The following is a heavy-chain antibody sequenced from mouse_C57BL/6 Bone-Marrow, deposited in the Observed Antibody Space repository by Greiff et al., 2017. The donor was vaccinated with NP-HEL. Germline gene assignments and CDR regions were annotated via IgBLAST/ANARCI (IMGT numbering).Heavy chain of an antibody. CDR3: ARHGDYFGSSYGYFDV. V-gene: IGHV1-62-2*01. Sequence: QVQLQQSGAELVKPGASVKLSCKASGYTFTEYTIHWVKQRSGQGLEWIGWFYPGSGSIKYNEKFKDKATLTADKYSSQVYMDLSRLTSEDSAVYFCARHGDYFGSSYGYFDVWGTGTTVTVSS. CDR1: GYTFTEYT. D-gene: IGHD1-1*01. J-gene: IGHJ1*03. CDR2: FYPGSGSI.